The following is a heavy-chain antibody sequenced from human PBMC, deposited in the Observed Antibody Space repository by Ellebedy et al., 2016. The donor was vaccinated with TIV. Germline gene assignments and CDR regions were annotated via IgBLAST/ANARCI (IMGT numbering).Heavy chain of an antibody. CDR1: GFTFTSSA. J-gene: IGHJ4*02. V-gene: IGHV1-58*02. Sequence: ASVKVSCKASGFTFTSSAMQWVRQARGQRLEWIGWIVVGSGNTNYAQKFQERVTITRDMSTSTAYMELSSLRSEDTAVYYCAAWYYYGSGGFDYWGQGTLVTVSS. CDR3: AAWYYYGSGGFDY. CDR2: IVVGSGNT. D-gene: IGHD3-10*01.